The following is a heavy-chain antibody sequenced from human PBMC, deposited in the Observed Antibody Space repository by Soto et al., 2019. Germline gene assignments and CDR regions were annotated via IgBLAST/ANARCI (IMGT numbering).Heavy chain of an antibody. D-gene: IGHD5-12*01. V-gene: IGHV2-5*01. CDR3: AHSGGGYGNSWDYFDY. J-gene: IGHJ4*02. CDR1: GFSLTSSGVG. CDR2: TYWNGND. Sequence: QITLEESGPTLVKPTRTLTLTCTFSGFSLTSSGVGVGWIRQPPGKALEWLALTYWNGNDRYSPSLRRRLAIKKATSENQVVLTMTNRDAVDTATYYCAHSGGGYGNSWDYFDYWGQGILVTVSS.